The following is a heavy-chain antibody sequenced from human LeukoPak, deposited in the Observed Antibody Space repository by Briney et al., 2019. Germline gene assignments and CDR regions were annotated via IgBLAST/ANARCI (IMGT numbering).Heavy chain of an antibody. Sequence: GGSLRLSCAASGFTFSSYAMSWVRQAPGKGLEWVSAIEGSNDNTHYADSVRGRFTISRDNSKNTLYLQMNSLRAEDTAVYYCANLGAGGFDIWGQGTMVTVS. D-gene: IGHD3-16*01. CDR2: IEGSNDNT. J-gene: IGHJ3*02. CDR1: GFTFSSYA. V-gene: IGHV3-23*01. CDR3: ANLGAGGFDI.